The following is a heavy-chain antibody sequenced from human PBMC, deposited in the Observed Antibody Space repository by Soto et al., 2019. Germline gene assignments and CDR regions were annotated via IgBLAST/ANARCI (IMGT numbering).Heavy chain of an antibody. D-gene: IGHD6-19*01. V-gene: IGHV3-23*01. CDR2: ISGSGGST. J-gene: IGHJ4*02. CDR3: AKQSGYSSGWYEGRYFDY. CDR1: GFPFSSYA. Sequence: GGSLRLSCAASGFPFSSYAMSWVRQAPGKGLEWVSAISGSGGSTYYADSVKGRFTISRDNSKNTLYLQMNSLRAEDTAVYYCAKQSGYSSGWYEGRYFDYWGQGTLVTVSS.